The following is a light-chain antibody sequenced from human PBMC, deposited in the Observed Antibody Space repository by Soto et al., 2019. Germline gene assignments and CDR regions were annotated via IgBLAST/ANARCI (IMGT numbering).Light chain of an antibody. V-gene: IGLV2-14*01. CDR1: MRDVGAYNL. CDR3: FSYTSSGTYV. CDR2: EVS. Sequence: QSALTQPASVSGSAGQSITISCSGTMRDVGAYNLVSWYQQHPGTAPKLMIYEVSNRPSGVSNRFSGSKSGNTASLTISGLQAEDETDYYCFSYTSSGTYVFGTGTKLTVL. J-gene: IGLJ1*01.